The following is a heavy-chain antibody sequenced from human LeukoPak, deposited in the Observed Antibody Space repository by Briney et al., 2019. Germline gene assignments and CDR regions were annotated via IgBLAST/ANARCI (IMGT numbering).Heavy chain of an antibody. CDR3: ARGYDFWSGDY. V-gene: IGHV1-2*02. D-gene: IGHD3-3*01. Sequence: ASVKVSCKASGYTFTDNYIHWVRQAPGQGLEFMGWIGPKNGDTHYAQKFQGRVTLTRDTSISTAYMELSRLRSDDTAVYYCARGYDFWSGDYWGQGTLVTVSS. CDR2: IGPKNGDT. CDR1: GYTFTDNY. J-gene: IGHJ4*02.